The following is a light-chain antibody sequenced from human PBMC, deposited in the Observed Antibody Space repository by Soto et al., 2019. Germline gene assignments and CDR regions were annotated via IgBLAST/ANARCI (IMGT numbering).Light chain of an antibody. V-gene: IGLV2-14*03. CDR1: SSDVGAYSY. Sequence: QSALTQPASVSGSPGQSITISCTGTSSDVGAYSYVSWYQQHPGKAPKLMIYDVSNRPSGVSDRFSGSKSGNTASLTISGLQAEDEADYYCSSYTTSSIYVFGTGTKLT. CDR3: SSYTTSSIYV. CDR2: DVS. J-gene: IGLJ1*01.